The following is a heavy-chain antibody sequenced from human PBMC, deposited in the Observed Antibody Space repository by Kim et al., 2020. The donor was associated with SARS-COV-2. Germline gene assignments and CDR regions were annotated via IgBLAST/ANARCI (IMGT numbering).Heavy chain of an antibody. CDR3: ARGRGVGTTTDY. CDR1: GFIFSTYG. V-gene: IGHV3-33*01. CDR2: IWYDGSNE. Sequence: GGSLRLSCAASGFIFSTYGMHWVRQAPGKGLEWVAVIWYDGSNENYADSVKGRFTISRDNSKNTVYLQMNSLRAEDTAIYYCARGRGVGTTTDYWGQGTLVTVSP. D-gene: IGHD1-26*01. J-gene: IGHJ4*02.